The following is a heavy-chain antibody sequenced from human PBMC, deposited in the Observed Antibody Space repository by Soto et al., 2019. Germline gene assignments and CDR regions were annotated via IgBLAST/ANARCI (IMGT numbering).Heavy chain of an antibody. J-gene: IGHJ6*03. D-gene: IGHD6-13*01. CDR3: ARGLNSSSPRVERERGRNYQPRRAYYYYYYMDV. V-gene: IGHV1-8*01. Sequence: ASVKVSCKASGYTFTSYDINWVRQATGQGLEWMGWMNPNSGNTGYAQKFQGRVTMTRKTPISKAYMELSSLGSEDTAVYYCARGLNSSSPRVERERGRNYQPRRAYYYYYYMDVWGKGTTVTVSS. CDR1: GYTFTSYD. CDR2: MNPNSGNT.